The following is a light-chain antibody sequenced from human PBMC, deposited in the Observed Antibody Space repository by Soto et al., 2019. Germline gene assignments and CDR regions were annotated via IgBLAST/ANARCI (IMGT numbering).Light chain of an antibody. J-gene: IGKJ5*01. CDR2: AAS. CDR3: QQASRFPIT. Sequence: DIQMTQSPSSVSASVGDRVTITCRASQGISGWLAWYQQKPGKAPKLLIYAASNLHSGVPSRFGDSGSGTEFTLTISSLQPEDFATYYCQQASRFPITFGQGTRLEMK. V-gene: IGKV1-12*01. CDR1: QGISGW.